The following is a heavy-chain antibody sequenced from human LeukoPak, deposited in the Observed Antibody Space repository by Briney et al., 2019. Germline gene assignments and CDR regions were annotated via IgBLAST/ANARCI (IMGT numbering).Heavy chain of an antibody. D-gene: IGHD4-17*01. Sequence: PSETLSLTCTVSGGSISSYYWNWIRQPAGKGLEGIGRIYTSGSTNYNYNPSLKSRVTMPVDTSKNQFSLKLSSVTAADTAVYYCASGDANTAAAFDIWGQGTMVTVSS. CDR1: GGSISSYY. V-gene: IGHV4-4*07. CDR2: IYTSGSTNY. CDR3: ASGDANTAAAFDI. J-gene: IGHJ3*02.